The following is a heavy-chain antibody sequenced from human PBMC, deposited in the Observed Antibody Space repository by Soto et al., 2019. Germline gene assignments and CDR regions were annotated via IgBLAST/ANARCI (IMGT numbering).Heavy chain of an antibody. CDR3: ARGYYGSEGTEYFQL. D-gene: IGHD3-10*01. CDR1: GFPFSSYW. V-gene: IGHV3-74*03. Sequence: EVQLVESGGDLVHPGGSLILSCTASGFPFSSYWMHWVRQAPGKGLVWISRSNSDASTTTYADSVKGRFTISRDNAENTLFLQMNSLRVDDTAVYYCARGYYGSEGTEYFQLWGRGTLVTDSS. J-gene: IGHJ1*01. CDR2: SNSDASTT.